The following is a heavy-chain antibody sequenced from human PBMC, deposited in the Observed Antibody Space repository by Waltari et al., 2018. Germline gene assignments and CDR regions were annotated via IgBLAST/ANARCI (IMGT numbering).Heavy chain of an antibody. D-gene: IGHD6-13*01. J-gene: IGHJ5*02. CDR3: AICEAAAGNNWFDP. CDR2: INPNSGGT. V-gene: IGHV1-2*06. CDR1: GYTFTGYY. Sequence: QVQLVQSGAEVKKPGASVKVSCKASGYTFTGYYMPWVRQAPGQGLEWMGRINPNSGGTNYAQKFQGRVTMTRDTSISTAYMELSRLRSDDTAVYYCAICEAAAGNNWFDPWGQGTLVTVSS.